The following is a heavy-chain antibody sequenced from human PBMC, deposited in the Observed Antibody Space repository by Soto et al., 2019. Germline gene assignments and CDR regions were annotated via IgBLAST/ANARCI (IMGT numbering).Heavy chain of an antibody. CDR3: AKGLEQWLVRRLAFDY. D-gene: IGHD6-19*01. CDR2: ITGSGVPT. V-gene: IGHV3-23*01. J-gene: IGHJ4*02. CDR1: GLTFSTYA. Sequence: GGSLRLSCTASGLTFSTYAMGWVRQAPGKGLEWVSAITGSGVPTYYADSVKGRFTISSDNSKNTLYLQMNSLRAEDTAVYYCAKGLEQWLVRRLAFDYWGQGTLVTVSS.